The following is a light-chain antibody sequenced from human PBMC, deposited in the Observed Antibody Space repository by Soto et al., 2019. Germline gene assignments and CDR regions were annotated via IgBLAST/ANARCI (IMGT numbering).Light chain of an antibody. V-gene: IGKV3-11*01. J-gene: IGKJ1*01. CDR3: QQRLNWPPG. CDR1: QSVTNY. CDR2: DAS. Sequence: EIFLTPSPDTLSLSPGERATLTCRASQSVTNYIAWYQQRPGQAPRLLIYDASNRATGVPARFSGSRSGTDFTLTISDLEPADFGLYYCQQRLNWPPGFGQGTKVDIK.